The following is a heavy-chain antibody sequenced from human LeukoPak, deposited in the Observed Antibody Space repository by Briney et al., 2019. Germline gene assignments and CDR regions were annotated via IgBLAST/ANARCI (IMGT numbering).Heavy chain of an antibody. CDR3: ARQGYYSSTSCYRRWWFDP. CDR2: IDPSDSYT. CDR1: GYSFTSYW. Sequence: GESLKISCKGSGYSFTSYWISWVRQMPGKGLEWMGRIDPSDSYTNYSPSFQGHVTISADKSISTAYLQWSSLKASDTAMYYCARQGYYSSTSCYRRWWFDPWGQGTLVTVSS. V-gene: IGHV5-10-1*01. D-gene: IGHD2-2*02. J-gene: IGHJ5*02.